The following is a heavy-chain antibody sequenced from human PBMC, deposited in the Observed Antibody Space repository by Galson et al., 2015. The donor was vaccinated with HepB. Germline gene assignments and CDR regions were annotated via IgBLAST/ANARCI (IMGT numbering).Heavy chain of an antibody. V-gene: IGHV1-3*01. CDR3: ARDVRRDYYGSGSYYIGGNDY. CDR1: GYTFTSYA. CDR2: INAGNGST. D-gene: IGHD3-10*01. J-gene: IGHJ4*02. Sequence: SVKVSCKASGYTFTSYAMHWVRQAPGQRLEWMGWINAGNGSTKYSQKFQGRVTITRDTSASTAYMELSSLRSEDTAVYYCARDVRRDYYGSGSYYIGGNDYWGQGTLVTVSS.